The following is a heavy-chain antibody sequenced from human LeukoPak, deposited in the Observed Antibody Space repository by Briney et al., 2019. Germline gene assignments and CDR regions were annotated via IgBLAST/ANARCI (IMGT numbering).Heavy chain of an antibody. CDR1: GFAFSSYA. D-gene: IGHD2-8*01. CDR2: ISGSGCST. Sequence: GGSLTLSCAASGFAFSSYAMIWVRQAPGKGLEGVSAISGSGCSTYYADSVKCRITISSDNSKHKLYLQMNSLRAEDTAVYSCAQLPPGGVRANWFDPWGQGTLVTVSS. V-gene: IGHV3-23*01. J-gene: IGHJ5*02. CDR3: AQLPPGGVRANWFDP.